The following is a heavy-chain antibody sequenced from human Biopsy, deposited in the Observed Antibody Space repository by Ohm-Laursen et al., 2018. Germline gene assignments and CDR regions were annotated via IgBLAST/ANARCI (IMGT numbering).Heavy chain of an antibody. Sequence: LSLTCAASGFPFTGFSMDWVRQAPGKGLVWVSRINSNGRSTAYADSVKGRFTISRDNAKNTLYLQLNSLRAEDTALYYCASYDEVGGYFAYWGQGALVTVSS. J-gene: IGHJ4*02. CDR1: GFPFTGFS. V-gene: IGHV3-74*03. CDR2: INSNGRST. CDR3: ASYDEVGGYFAY. D-gene: IGHD2-15*01.